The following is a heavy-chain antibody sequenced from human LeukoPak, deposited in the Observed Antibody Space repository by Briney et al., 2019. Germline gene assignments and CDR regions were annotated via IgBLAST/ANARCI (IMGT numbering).Heavy chain of an antibody. J-gene: IGHJ3*02. CDR1: GDSFSSHY. V-gene: IGHV4-59*11. Sequence: PSETLSLTCSVSGDSFSSHYWTWIRQPPGKGLEWIGYISYIGSTNYNPSLKSRVTISIDTSKNQFSLKLSSVTAADTAVYYCARDLVTVTKGFDIWGQGTMVSVSS. CDR2: ISYIGST. D-gene: IGHD4-17*01. CDR3: ARDLVTVTKGFDI.